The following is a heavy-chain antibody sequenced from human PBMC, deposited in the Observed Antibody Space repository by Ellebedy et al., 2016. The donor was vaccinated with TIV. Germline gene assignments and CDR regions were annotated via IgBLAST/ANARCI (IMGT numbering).Heavy chain of an antibody. CDR1: GFTLSSYR. J-gene: IGHJ4*02. D-gene: IGHD4-17*01. V-gene: IGHV3-48*04. CDR3: ASYRDYAFNY. CDR2: IVGSSSTL. Sequence: PGGSLRLSCAASGFTLSSYRMNWVRQAPGKGLEWVSYIVGSSSTLYYADTVKGRFTISRDNAKNSLYLQMNGLTAEDTVVYYCASYRDYAFNYWGQGTLVTVSS.